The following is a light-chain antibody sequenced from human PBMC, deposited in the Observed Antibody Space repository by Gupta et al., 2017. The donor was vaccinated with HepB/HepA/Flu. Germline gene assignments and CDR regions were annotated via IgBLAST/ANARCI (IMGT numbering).Light chain of an antibody. CDR1: QSVGIF. CDR2: DAS. CDR3: QHRSYTRT. J-gene: IGKJ1*01. Sequence: EIVLTQSPATLSLSPGERVTLSCRASQSVGIFLAWYQHKVGQAPRLIIYDASNRALSITARFSGSGEEKDFTLTSSRRENEACAVYYVQHRSYTRTFGQGTKVESK. V-gene: IGKV3D-11*02.